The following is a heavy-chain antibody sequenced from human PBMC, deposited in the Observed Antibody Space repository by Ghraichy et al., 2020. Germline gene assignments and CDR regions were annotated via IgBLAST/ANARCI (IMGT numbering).Heavy chain of an antibody. Sequence: SQTLSLTCAVSGGSISSDYWSWIRQPPGKGLEWIGYTYDSGSTNYNPSLKSRVTISVDTSKKQFSLKLSSVTAADTAVYYCARLRYYYDSSGYYYAGAFDIWGQGTMVTVSS. V-gene: IGHV4-59*01. CDR3: ARLRYYYDSSGYYYAGAFDI. J-gene: IGHJ3*02. D-gene: IGHD3-22*01. CDR1: GGSISSDY. CDR2: TYDSGST.